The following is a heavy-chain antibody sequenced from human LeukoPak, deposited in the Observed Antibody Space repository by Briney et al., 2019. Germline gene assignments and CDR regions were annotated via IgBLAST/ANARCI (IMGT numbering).Heavy chain of an antibody. J-gene: IGHJ4*02. V-gene: IGHV4-59*01. D-gene: IGHD4-17*01. CDR1: GGSISSYH. Sequence: SETLSLTCTVSGGSISSYHWNWIRQPPGKGLEWIGYISYSGSTNYNPSLKSRVTISVDTSKNQFSLKLSSVTAADTAVYYCARSLQSTVTTDSFDYWGQGTLVTVSS. CDR2: ISYSGST. CDR3: ARSLQSTVTTDSFDY.